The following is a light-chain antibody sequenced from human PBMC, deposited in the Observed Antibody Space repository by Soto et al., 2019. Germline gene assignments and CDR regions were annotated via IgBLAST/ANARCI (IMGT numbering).Light chain of an antibody. V-gene: IGKV1-8*01. CDR3: QQYDNWPPIT. Sequence: AIRMTQSPSSLSASTGDRVTITCRASQDISSYLAWYQQKPGRAPKLLISATSTLQSGVPSRFSGSGSGTEFTLTISSLQSEDFAVYYCQQYDNWPPITFGQGTRLEIK. CDR1: QDISSY. J-gene: IGKJ5*01. CDR2: ATS.